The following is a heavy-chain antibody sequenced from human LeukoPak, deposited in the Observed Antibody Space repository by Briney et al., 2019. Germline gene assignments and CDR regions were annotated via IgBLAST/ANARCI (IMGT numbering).Heavy chain of an antibody. CDR3: ARVMVVEGYLDY. CDR1: GYTFTGYY. Sequence: AAVKVSCKASGYTFTGYYMHWVRQAPGQGLEWMGWINPNSGGTNYAQKFQGRVTMTRDTSISTAYMELSRLRSDDTAVYYCARVMVVEGYLDYWGQGTLVTVSS. V-gene: IGHV1-2*02. D-gene: IGHD2-8*01. J-gene: IGHJ4*02. CDR2: INPNSGGT.